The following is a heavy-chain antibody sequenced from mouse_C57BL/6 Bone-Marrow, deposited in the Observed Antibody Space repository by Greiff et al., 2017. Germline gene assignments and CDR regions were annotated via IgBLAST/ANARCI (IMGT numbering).Heavy chain of an antibody. CDR2: ISNLAYSI. V-gene: IGHV5-15*01. CDR1: GFTFSDYG. Sequence: EVMLVESGGGLVQPGGSLKLSCAASGFTFSDYGMAWVRQAPRKGPEWVAFISNLAYSIYYADTVTGRFTISRENAKNTLYLEMSSLRSEDTAMYYCARLRYYAMDYWGQGTSVTVSS. J-gene: IGHJ4*01. D-gene: IGHD2-12*01. CDR3: ARLRYYAMDY.